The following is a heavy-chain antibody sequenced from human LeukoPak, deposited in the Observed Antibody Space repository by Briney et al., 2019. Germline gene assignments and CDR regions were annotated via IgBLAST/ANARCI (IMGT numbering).Heavy chain of an antibody. CDR3: ARGNGDYDAFDY. Sequence: SETLSLTCTVSGGSISSYYWSWIRQPPGKGLEWIGYIYYSGSTNYNPSLKSRVTISVDTSKNQFSLKLSSVTAADTAVYYCARGNGDYDAFDYWGQGTLVTVSS. CDR2: IYYSGST. J-gene: IGHJ4*02. V-gene: IGHV4-59*01. D-gene: IGHD4-17*01. CDR1: GGSISSYY.